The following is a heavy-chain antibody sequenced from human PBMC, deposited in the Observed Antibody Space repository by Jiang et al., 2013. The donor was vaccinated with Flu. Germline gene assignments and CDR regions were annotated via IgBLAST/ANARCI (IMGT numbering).Heavy chain of an antibody. D-gene: IGHD3-22*01. J-gene: IGHJ3*02. V-gene: IGHV3-30*04. CDR1: GFTFSSYA. Sequence: RSLRLSCAASGFTFSSYAMHWVRQAPGKGLEWVAVISYDGSNKYYADSVKGRFTISRDNSKNTLYLQMNSLRAEDTAVYYCARSYYYDSSGYYYGSHDAFDIWGQGTMVTVSS. CDR2: ISYDGSNK. CDR3: ARSYYYDSSGYYYGSHDAFDI.